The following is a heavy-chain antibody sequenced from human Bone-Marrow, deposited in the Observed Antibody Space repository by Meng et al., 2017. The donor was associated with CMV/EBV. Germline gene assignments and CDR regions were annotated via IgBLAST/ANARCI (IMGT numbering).Heavy chain of an antibody. CDR2: IKQDGSEK. J-gene: IGHJ4*02. CDR3: ARDEYSSGWGDYFDY. Sequence: GGSLRLSCAASGFTFSSYWMSWVRQAPGKGLEWVANIKQDGSEKYYVDSVKGRFTISRDNAKNSLYLQMNSLRAEDTAVYYCARDEYSSGWGDYFDYWGQGTLVTVYS. D-gene: IGHD6-19*01. V-gene: IGHV3-7*01. CDR1: GFTFSSYW.